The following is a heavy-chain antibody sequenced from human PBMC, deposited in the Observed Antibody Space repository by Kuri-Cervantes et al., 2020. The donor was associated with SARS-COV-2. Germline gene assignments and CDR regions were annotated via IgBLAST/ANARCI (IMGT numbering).Heavy chain of an antibody. CDR2: VRGKANNYAT. Sequence: GESLKISCEVSGFLFSASAIHWVRQASGKGLEWVGRVRGKANNYATAYAASVKGRFTISRDDSKNTLYLQMNSLRAEDTAVYYCARDYDFWSGYHNWFDPWGQGTLVTVSS. D-gene: IGHD3-3*01. CDR1: GFLFSASA. CDR3: ARDYDFWSGYHNWFDP. J-gene: IGHJ5*02. V-gene: IGHV3-73*01.